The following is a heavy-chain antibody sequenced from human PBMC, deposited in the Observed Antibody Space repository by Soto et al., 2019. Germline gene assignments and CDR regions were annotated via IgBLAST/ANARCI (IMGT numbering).Heavy chain of an antibody. Sequence: ASVKVSCKASGYTFTSYDINWVRQATGQGLEWMGWMNPNSGNTGYAQKFQGRVTMTRNTSISTAYMELSSLRSEDTAVYYCARGPGYYYYYYYMAVWGKGTTVTVSS. D-gene: IGHD1-1*01. CDR2: MNPNSGNT. V-gene: IGHV1-8*01. CDR1: GYTFTSYD. CDR3: ARGPGYYYYYYYMAV. J-gene: IGHJ6*03.